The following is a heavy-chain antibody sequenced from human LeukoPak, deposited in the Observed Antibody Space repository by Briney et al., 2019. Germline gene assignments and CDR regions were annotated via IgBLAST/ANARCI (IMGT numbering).Heavy chain of an antibody. D-gene: IGHD2/OR15-2a*01. CDR3: ARDPGSIIRAPYYMDV. V-gene: IGHV3-30*03. Sequence: GGSLRLSCAASGFTFNTYGMHWVRQAPGKGLEWVAAIAYDGSSKYYADSVKGRFTISRDNAKNSLYLQMNSLRAEDTAVYYCARDPGSIIRAPYYMDVWGKGTTVTVSS. J-gene: IGHJ6*03. CDR1: GFTFNTYG. CDR2: IAYDGSSK.